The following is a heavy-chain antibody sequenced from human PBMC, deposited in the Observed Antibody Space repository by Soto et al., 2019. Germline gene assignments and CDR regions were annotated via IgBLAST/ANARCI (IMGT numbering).Heavy chain of an antibody. Sequence: QVQLVQSGAEVKKPGSSVKVSCKASGGTFSSYAISWVRQAPGQGLEWMGGIIPIFGTANYAQKFQGRVTITADESTGTAYMELSSLRSEDTAVYYCATGNPYSSSWYYYYGMDVWGQGTTVTVSS. V-gene: IGHV1-69*01. D-gene: IGHD6-13*01. J-gene: IGHJ6*02. CDR3: ATGNPYSSSWYYYYGMDV. CDR1: GGTFSSYA. CDR2: IIPIFGTA.